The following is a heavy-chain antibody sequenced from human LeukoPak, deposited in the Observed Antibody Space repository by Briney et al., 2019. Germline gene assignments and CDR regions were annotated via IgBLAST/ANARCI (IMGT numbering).Heavy chain of an antibody. CDR1: GGSISSSSYF. CDR3: ATRKLGNDY. CDR2: IYYTET. D-gene: IGHD7-27*01. Sequence: SETLSLTCSVSGGSISSSSYFWSWIRQPPGKGLEWIGYIYYTETSDNPSLKSRVTISADTSKNQFSLKLYSVTAADTAVYYCATRKLGNDYWGQGTLVTVPS. J-gene: IGHJ4*02. V-gene: IGHV4-61*01.